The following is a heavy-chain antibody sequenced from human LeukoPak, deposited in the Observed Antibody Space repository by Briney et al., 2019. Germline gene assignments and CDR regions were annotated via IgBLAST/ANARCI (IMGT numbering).Heavy chain of an antibody. CDR3: ARHSHSSSWYRRVDY. V-gene: IGHV4-39*01. CDR1: GGSISSSSYY. CDR2: IYYSGST. D-gene: IGHD6-13*01. Sequence: PSETLSLTCTVSGGSISSSSYYWGWIRQPPGKGLEWIGSIYYSGSTYYNPSLKSRVTISVDTSKNQFSLKLSSVTAADTAVYYCARHSHSSSWYRRVDYWGQGTLVTVSS. J-gene: IGHJ4*02.